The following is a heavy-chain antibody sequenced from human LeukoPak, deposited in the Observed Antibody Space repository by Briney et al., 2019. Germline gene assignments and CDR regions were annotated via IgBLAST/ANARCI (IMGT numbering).Heavy chain of an antibody. Sequence: SETLSLTCTVSGGSITSYHWSWIRQPAGKGLEWIGRIYTSGSTNYNPSLKSRVTISVDTSKNQFSLKLSSVTAADTAVYYCLGGNSDMFDYWGQGTLVTVSS. D-gene: IGHD4-23*01. J-gene: IGHJ4*02. CDR3: LGGNSDMFDY. CDR2: IYTSGST. V-gene: IGHV4-4*07. CDR1: GGSITSYH.